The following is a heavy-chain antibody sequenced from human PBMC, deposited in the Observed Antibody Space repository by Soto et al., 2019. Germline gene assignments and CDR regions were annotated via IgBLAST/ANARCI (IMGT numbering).Heavy chain of an antibody. CDR3: ARWGTTGGLDV. CDR1: GFTFRSYV. J-gene: IGHJ4*02. CDR2: TSYDGSNT. Sequence: QVQLVESGGGVVQPGTSLRLSCVGSGFTFRSYVIHWVRQAPGKGLEWVALTSYDGSNTFYGDSVKGRFTISRHNSRNTVELPMDSLRFEDTALYYCARWGTTGGLDVWGQGTLVSVSS. V-gene: IGHV3-33*05. D-gene: IGHD3-16*01.